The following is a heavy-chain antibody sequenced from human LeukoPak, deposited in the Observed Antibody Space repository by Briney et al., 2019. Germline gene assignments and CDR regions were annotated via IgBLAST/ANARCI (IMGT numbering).Heavy chain of an antibody. D-gene: IGHD4-17*01. J-gene: IGHJ3*02. CDR3: ARAHDYGDDPDAFDI. V-gene: IGHV3-21*01. CDR2: ISSSSSYI. Sequence: PGGSLRLSCAASGFTFSSYSMNWVRQAPGKGLEWVSSISSSSSYIYYADSVKGRFTISRDNAKNSLYLQMKSLRAEDTAVYYGARAHDYGDDPDAFDIWGQGTMVTVSS. CDR1: GFTFSSYS.